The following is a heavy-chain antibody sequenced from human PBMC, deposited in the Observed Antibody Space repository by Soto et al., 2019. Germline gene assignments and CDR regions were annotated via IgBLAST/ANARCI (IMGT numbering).Heavy chain of an antibody. CDR1: GFTFSNTW. Sequence: GGSLRLSCAASGFTFSNTWMNWVRQAPGKGLEWVGRIKSKTDGGTTDCAAPVKGRFTISRDDSKNTLYLQMNSLKTEDTAMYYCVTGSGYLNYFDYWGQGTLVTVSS. D-gene: IGHD5-18*01. V-gene: IGHV3-15*07. CDR3: VTGSGYLNYFDY. CDR2: IKSKTDGGTT. J-gene: IGHJ4*02.